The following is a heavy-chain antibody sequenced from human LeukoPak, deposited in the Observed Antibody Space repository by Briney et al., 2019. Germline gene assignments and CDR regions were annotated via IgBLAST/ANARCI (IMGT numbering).Heavy chain of an antibody. CDR1: GFTFSNYW. CDR3: IRDFRSADL. Sequence: PGGSLRLSCVASGFTFSNYWMHWVRQPPGKGLVWVSRIYVDGRTTNYADSVKGRFTISRDNAKNTVYLDMNSLSVEDTATYYCIRDFRSADLWGQGTLVTVTS. J-gene: IGHJ5*02. CDR2: IYVDGRTT. V-gene: IGHV3-74*01.